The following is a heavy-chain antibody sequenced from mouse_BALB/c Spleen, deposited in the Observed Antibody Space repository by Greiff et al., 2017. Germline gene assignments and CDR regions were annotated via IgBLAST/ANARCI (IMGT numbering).Heavy chain of an antibody. D-gene: IGHD4-1*01. Sequence: EVQGVESGGGLVKPGGSLKLSCAASGFTFSSYAMSWVRQSPEKRLEWVAEISSGGSYTYYPDTVTGRFTISRDNAKNTLYLEMSSLRSEDTAMYYCASVTGTGYFDYWGQGTTLTVSS. V-gene: IGHV5-9-4*01. CDR2: ISSGGSYT. J-gene: IGHJ2*01. CDR1: GFTFSSYA. CDR3: ASVTGTGYFDY.